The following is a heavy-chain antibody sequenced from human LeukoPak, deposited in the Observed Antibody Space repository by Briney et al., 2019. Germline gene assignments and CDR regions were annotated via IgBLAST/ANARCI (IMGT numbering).Heavy chain of an antibody. CDR2: ISGSSRSM. J-gene: IGHJ4*02. V-gene: IGHV3-23*01. D-gene: IGHD3-22*01. CDR1: GFTFHNTG. Sequence: PGGSLRLSCAASGFTFHNTGMSWVRQAPGKGLEWVSVISGSSRSMYYAESVKGRFTISRDNSKNTLYLQMNSLRAEDTAVYYCARGSPSYYDSSGYRYWGQGTLVTVSS. CDR3: ARGSPSYYDSSGYRY.